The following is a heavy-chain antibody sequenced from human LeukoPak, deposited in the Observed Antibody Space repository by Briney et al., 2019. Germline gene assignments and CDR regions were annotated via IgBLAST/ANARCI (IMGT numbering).Heavy chain of an antibody. D-gene: IGHD6-6*01. CDR1: GGSISSSSYY. J-gene: IGHJ6*03. V-gene: IGHV4-39*07. Sequence: PSETLSLTCTVSGGSISSSSYYWGWIRQPPGKGLEWIGHIYYSGSTNYNPSLKSRVTMSVDTSKNQFSLNLSSVTALDTAVYYCARTSARQRGVYYYYMDVWGKGTTVTVSS. CDR2: IYYSGST. CDR3: ARTSARQRGVYYYYMDV.